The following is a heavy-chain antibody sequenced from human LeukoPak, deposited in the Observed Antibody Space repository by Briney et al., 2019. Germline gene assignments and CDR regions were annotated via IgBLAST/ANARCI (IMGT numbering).Heavy chain of an antibody. V-gene: IGHV3-23*01. D-gene: IGHD6-19*01. CDR2: ISGSGGST. CDR3: ANDVRSIAVAGTKDY. J-gene: IGHJ4*02. Sequence: GGSLRLSCAASGFTFSSYAMSWVRQAPGKGLEWVSAISGSGGSTFYADSVKGRFTISRDNSKNTLYLQMNSLRAEDTAVYYCANDVRSIAVAGTKDYWGQGTLVTVSS. CDR1: GFTFSSYA.